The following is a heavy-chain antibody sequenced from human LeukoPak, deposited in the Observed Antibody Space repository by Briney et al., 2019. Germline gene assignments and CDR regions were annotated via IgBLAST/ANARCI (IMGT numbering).Heavy chain of an antibody. Sequence: SETLSLTCAVYGGPFSGYYWSWIRQPPGKGLEWIGEINHSGSTNYNPSLKSRVTMSVDTSKNQFSLKLSSVTAADTAVYYCARDGSVSSGYPNYWGQGTLVTVSS. CDR2: INHSGST. V-gene: IGHV4-34*01. CDR3: ARDGSVSSGYPNY. J-gene: IGHJ4*02. D-gene: IGHD3-22*01. CDR1: GGPFSGYY.